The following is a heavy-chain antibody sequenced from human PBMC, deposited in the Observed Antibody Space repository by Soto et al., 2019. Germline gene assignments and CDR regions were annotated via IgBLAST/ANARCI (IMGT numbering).Heavy chain of an antibody. V-gene: IGHV3-30*03. Sequence: QVQLVESGGGVVQPGRSLRLSCAASGFTFSSYGMHWVRQAPGKGLEWVAVISYDGSNKYYADSVKGRFTISRDNSKNTLYLQMNSLRAEETAVYYCARLRISSSDAFDIWGQGTMVTVSS. J-gene: IGHJ3*02. CDR3: ARLRISSSDAFDI. D-gene: IGHD6-6*01. CDR2: ISYDGSNK. CDR1: GFTFSSYG.